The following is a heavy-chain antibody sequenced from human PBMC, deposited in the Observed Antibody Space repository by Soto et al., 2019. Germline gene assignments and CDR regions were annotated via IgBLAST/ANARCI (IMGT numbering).Heavy chain of an antibody. D-gene: IGHD6-6*01. CDR3: NTDPAARPYYYYGMDV. CDR2: MNPNSGNT. Sequence: ASVKVSCKASGYTFTSYDINWVRQATGQGLEWMGWMNPNSGNTGYAQKFQGRVTMTRNTSISTAYMELSSLRSEDTAVYYCNTDPAARPYYYYGMDVWGQGTTVTVSS. J-gene: IGHJ6*02. CDR1: GYTFTSYD. V-gene: IGHV1-8*01.